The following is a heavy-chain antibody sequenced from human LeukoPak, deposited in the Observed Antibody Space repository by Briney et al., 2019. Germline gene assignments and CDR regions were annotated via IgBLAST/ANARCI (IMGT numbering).Heavy chain of an antibody. CDR1: GGSFSGYY. CDR3: ARGRVDYVWGSYRHAYYFDY. J-gene: IGHJ4*02. CDR2: INHSGSS. D-gene: IGHD3-16*02. Sequence: SETLSLTCAVYGGSFSGYYWSWIRQPPGKGLEWMGEINHSGSSNYNPSLKRRVTITVETSTNQFSLKLSSVTAADTAVYYCARGRVDYVWGSYRHAYYFDYWGQGTLVTVSS. V-gene: IGHV4-34*01.